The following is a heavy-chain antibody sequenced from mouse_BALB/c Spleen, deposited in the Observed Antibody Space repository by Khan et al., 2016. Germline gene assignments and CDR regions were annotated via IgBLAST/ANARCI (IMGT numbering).Heavy chain of an antibody. V-gene: IGHV2-6-7*01. D-gene: IGHD2-4*01. J-gene: IGHJ3*01. CDR3: ASYYDYDGGFAY. CDR1: GFSVTGFP. Sequence: QVQLKESGPGLVAPSQSLSITCTVSGFSVTGFPVNWVRQPPGKGLEWLGVKGGDGSTDYDSALHSRQGISIYDSKSQVFLEMNDLQTDDAARCFCASYYDYDGGFAYWGQGTLVTVSA. CDR2: KGGDGST.